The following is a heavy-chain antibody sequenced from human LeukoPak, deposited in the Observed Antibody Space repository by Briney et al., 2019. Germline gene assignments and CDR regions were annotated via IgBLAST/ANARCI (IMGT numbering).Heavy chain of an antibody. V-gene: IGHV4-59*08. CDR3: ARHLAGTVWYIDL. J-gene: IGHJ2*01. D-gene: IGHD6-19*01. CDR1: GGSISRYY. CDR2: IYYRGST. Sequence: SETLSLTCTVSGGSISRYYCSWIRQPPGKGLEWIGYIYYRGSTNYNPSLKSRVTISVDTSKNQFSLKLSSVTAADTAVYYCARHLAGTVWYIDLWGRGTLVTVSS.